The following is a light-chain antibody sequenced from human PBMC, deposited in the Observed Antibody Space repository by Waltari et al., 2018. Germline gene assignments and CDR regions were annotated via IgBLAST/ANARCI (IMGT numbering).Light chain of an antibody. J-gene: IGKJ4*01. Sequence: EIVMTQSPVTLSVTPGERATLSCRASQSIGDNLAWYQHKPGQAPRLLIYGASSRAADIPDRFSGSGSGTDFTLSISSLQSEDFAVYFCQQYNDWPSLTFGGGTKVET. CDR1: QSIGDN. CDR3: QQYNDWPSLT. CDR2: GAS. V-gene: IGKV3-15*01.